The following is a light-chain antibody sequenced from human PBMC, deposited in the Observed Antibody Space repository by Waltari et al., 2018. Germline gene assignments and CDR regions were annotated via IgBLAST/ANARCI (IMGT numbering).Light chain of an antibody. CDR2: SNN. CDR3: AAWDDSMTGWV. CDR1: SSNSGINT. Sequence: QSVLTQTPSASETPGQRVTISCSGSSSNSGINTVNWYQQLPGTAPKLLIYSNNQRPSGVPDRFSGSKSGTSASLAISGLQSEDEADYYCAAWDDSMTGWVFGGGTKLTVL. J-gene: IGLJ3*02. V-gene: IGLV1-44*01.